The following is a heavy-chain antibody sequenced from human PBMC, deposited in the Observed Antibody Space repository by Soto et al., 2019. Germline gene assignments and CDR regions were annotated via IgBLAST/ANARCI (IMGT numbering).Heavy chain of an antibody. J-gene: IGHJ6*02. V-gene: IGHV5-10-1*01. Sequence: PGESLKISCKGSGYSFTSYWISWVRQMPGKGLEWMGRIDPSDSYTNYSPSFQGHVTISADKSISTAYLQWSSLKASDTAMYYCARGNSRSYGGYYYYGMDVWGQGTTVTVSS. D-gene: IGHD1-26*01. CDR1: GYSFTSYW. CDR2: IDPSDSYT. CDR3: ARGNSRSYGGYYYYGMDV.